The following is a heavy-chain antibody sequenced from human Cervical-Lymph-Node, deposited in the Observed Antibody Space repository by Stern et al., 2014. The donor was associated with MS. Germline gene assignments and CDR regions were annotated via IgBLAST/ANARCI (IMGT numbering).Heavy chain of an antibody. J-gene: IGHJ4*02. CDR3: ARQTTAWASDV. CDR2: IYPGDSET. D-gene: IGHD1-14*01. CDR1: GFKFSIYW. Sequence: QLVQSGAELIRPGESLKISCKGSGFKFSIYWIAWVRQMPGKGLEGMGIIYPGDSETRYSQSVQGKVTKSADQSTSTAYLQWSSLNASDTAMYFCARQTTAWASDVWGQGTLVTVSS. V-gene: IGHV5-51*01.